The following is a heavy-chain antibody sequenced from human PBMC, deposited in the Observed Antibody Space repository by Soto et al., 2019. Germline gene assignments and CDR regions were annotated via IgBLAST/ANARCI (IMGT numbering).Heavy chain of an antibody. CDR1: GFTFSSYW. CDR2: FDSDGGNT. CDR3: TRGEMATITASDY. J-gene: IGHJ4*02. D-gene: IGHD5-12*01. Sequence: EVHLVESGGGLVQPGGSLRLSCTASGFTFSSYWMHWVRQVPGKGLVWVSRFDSDGGNTDYADSVKGRFTISRDDAKNAQYLQMSSLRAEATAVYYRTRGEMATITASDYWGQGTLVTVSS. V-gene: IGHV3-74*01.